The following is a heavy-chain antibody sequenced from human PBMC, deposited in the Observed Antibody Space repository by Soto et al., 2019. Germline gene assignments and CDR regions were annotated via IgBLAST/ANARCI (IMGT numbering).Heavy chain of an antibody. V-gene: IGHV3-23*01. Sequence: PGGSLRLSCAASGFTFNNYAMSWIRQAPGKGLDWVSAISGDDESTFYADSVKGRLTISRDNSRNTLYLQMNSLRAEDTAVYFCARAVDGDYPFDFWGQGTLATVSS. CDR2: ISGDDEST. CDR1: GFTFNNYA. CDR3: ARAVDGDYPFDF. J-gene: IGHJ4*02. D-gene: IGHD4-17*01.